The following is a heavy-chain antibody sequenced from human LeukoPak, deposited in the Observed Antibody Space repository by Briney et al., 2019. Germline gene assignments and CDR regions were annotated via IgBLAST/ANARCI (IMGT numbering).Heavy chain of an antibody. V-gene: IGHV3-48*01. J-gene: IGHJ4*02. CDR1: GFTFSSYS. CDR2: ITTSSSTV. Sequence: PGGSLRLSCAASGFTFSSYSMNWVRQAPGKGLEWISYITTSSSTVYYADSVKGRFTISRDNSKTTLYLQMNSLRVDDTAVYYCANVRYFDWYYFDYWGQGTLVTVSS. D-gene: IGHD3-9*01. CDR3: ANVRYFDWYYFDY.